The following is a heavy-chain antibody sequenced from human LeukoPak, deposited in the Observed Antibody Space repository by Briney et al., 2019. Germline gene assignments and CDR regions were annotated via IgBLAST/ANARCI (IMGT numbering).Heavy chain of an antibody. V-gene: IGHV3-64D*09. Sequence: GRSLRLSCSASGFTFSTYAMHWVRQAPGKGLEYVSAISSNGGSAYYADSVKGRFTISRDNSKNTLYLQMSSLRVEDTAVYHCVKDRKGYSSGWPFDYWGQGTLVTVSS. J-gene: IGHJ4*02. CDR2: ISSNGGSA. CDR1: GFTFSTYA. D-gene: IGHD6-19*01. CDR3: VKDRKGYSSGWPFDY.